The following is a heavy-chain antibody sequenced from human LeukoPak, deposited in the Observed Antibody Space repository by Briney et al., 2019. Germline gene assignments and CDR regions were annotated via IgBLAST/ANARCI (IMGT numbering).Heavy chain of an antibody. Sequence: GGSLRLSCAASGFTFSSYSMNWVRQAPGKGLEWVSSISSSSSYIYYADSVKGRFTISRDNAKSSLYLQMNSLRAEDTAVYYCARWAISSSWYYFDYWGQGTLVTVSS. CDR2: ISSSSSYI. CDR3: ARWAISSSWYYFDY. D-gene: IGHD6-13*01. J-gene: IGHJ4*02. CDR1: GFTFSSYS. V-gene: IGHV3-21*01.